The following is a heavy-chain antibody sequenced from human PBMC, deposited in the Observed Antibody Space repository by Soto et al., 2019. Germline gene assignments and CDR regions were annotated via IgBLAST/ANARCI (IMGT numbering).Heavy chain of an antibody. Sequence: PSETLSLTCAVYGGSFSGYYWTWIRQPPGTGLEWIGEINHSGSTNYNPSLKSRVTISVDTSKNQFSLKLTSVTAADTAVYYCARDKITGLFDERGQRTPVTVSS. V-gene: IGHV4-34*01. CDR3: ARDKITGLFDE. D-gene: IGHD2-8*02. CDR2: INHSGST. J-gene: IGHJ4*02. CDR1: GGSFSGYY.